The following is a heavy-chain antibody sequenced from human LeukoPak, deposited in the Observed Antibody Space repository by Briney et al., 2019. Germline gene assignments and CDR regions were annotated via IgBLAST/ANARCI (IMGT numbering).Heavy chain of an antibody. CDR2: ISAHNGNT. V-gene: IGHV1-18*01. CDR3: ARGRGTYYYFDS. CDR1: GYTFTSYG. J-gene: IGHJ4*02. D-gene: IGHD1-26*01. Sequence: GASVKVSCKASGYTFTSYGITWVRQAPGQGLEWMGWISAHNGNTNYAQNLQDRVTMAIDTSTTTAYVELRNLRSDDTAVYYCARGRGTYYYFDSWGQGALVTVSS.